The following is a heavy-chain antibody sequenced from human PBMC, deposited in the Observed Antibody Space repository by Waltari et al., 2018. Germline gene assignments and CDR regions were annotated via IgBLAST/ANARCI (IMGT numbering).Heavy chain of an antibody. CDR2: SSAYNGKT. Sequence: QVQLVQSGAEVKKPGASVKVSCKASGYTFTSYGISWVRQAPGQGLEWMGWSSAYNGKTNYAQERQGRVTMTKEKSTSTAYMELRSLRSDDTAVYYCARPSSGSDYNPFDYWGQGTLVTVSS. D-gene: IGHD3-10*01. J-gene: IGHJ4*02. CDR1: GYTFTSYG. CDR3: ARPSSGSDYNPFDY. V-gene: IGHV1-18*01.